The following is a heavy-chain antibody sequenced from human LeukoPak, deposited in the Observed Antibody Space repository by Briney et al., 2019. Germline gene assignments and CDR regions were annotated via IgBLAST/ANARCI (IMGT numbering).Heavy chain of an antibody. Sequence: PGGSLRLSCVVSGLTSTTYWMNWVRQAPGKGLEWVANINQDGSDKHYVGSVKGRFSVSGDCAKKSLYLQMNNLRDDDTAVYYCAVGSGWLSDSWSQGAQVTVSS. CDR1: GLTSTTYW. D-gene: IGHD6-19*01. CDR2: INQDGSDK. V-gene: IGHV3-7*03. CDR3: AVGSGWLSDS. J-gene: IGHJ4*02.